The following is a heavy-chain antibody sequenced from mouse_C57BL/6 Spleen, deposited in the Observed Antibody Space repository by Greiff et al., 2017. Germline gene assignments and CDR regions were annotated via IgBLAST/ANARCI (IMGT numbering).Heavy chain of an antibody. V-gene: IGHV1-50*01. CDR1: GYTFTSYW. J-gene: IGHJ2*01. CDR2: IDPSDSNT. CDR3: ERRGTKSTPDYDFDY. D-gene: IGHD2-4*01. Sequence: QVQLQQPGAELVKPGASVKLSCKASGYTFTSYWMHWVKQRPGQGLEWIGEIDPSDSNTNYNQKFKGKATLTVDTSSSTAYMQLSSLTSEDSAVYYGERRGTKSTPDYDFDYWGQGTTLTVSA.